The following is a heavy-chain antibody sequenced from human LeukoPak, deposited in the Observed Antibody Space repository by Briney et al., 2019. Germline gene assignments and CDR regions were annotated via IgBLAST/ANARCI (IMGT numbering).Heavy chain of an antibody. D-gene: IGHD3-3*01. CDR1: GYAFSSFA. CDR3: ARCYDFWTGYFDY. J-gene: IGHJ4*02. Sequence: ASVKVSCKTSGYAFSSFAIAWVRQAPGQGLEWMGWISTYTNTNAAQKFQGRVTMTTDTSTSTACMELTSLRSDDTAVYYCARCYDFWTGYFDYWGQGTRVTVSS. CDR2: ISTYTNT. V-gene: IGHV1-18*01.